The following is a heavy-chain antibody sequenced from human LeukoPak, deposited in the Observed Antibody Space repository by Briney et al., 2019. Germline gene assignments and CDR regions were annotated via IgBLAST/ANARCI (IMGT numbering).Heavy chain of an antibody. CDR2: ISGSGDNT. V-gene: IGHV3-23*01. CDR1: GFTFSSYA. D-gene: IGHD6-6*01. J-gene: IGHJ4*02. CDR3: AKWKYSNSGIDDY. Sequence: GGFLRLSCAASGFTFSSYAMSWVRQVPGKGLEWVSVISGSGDNTYYADSVKGRFTISRDNSKNMLYLQMNSLRAEDTAVYYCAKWKYSNSGIDDYWGQGTLVTVSS.